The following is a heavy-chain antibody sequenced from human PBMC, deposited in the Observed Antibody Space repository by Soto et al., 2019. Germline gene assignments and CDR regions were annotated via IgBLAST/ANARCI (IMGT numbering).Heavy chain of an antibody. J-gene: IGHJ6*02. CDR2: ISAYNGDT. CDR1: GYTFTSFG. CDR3: ARPVDYYYYDMDV. Sequence: GASVKVSFKASGYTFTSFGLNWLRQAPGQVLEWMGWISAYNGDTNYAQKFQGRVTMTTDTSTTTAYMELRSLRSDDTAVYYCARPVDYYYYDMDVWGQGTTVTVSS. V-gene: IGHV1-18*01.